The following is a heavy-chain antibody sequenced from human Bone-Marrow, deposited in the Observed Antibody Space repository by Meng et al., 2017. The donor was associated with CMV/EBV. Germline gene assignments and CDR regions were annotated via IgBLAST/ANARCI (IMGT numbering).Heavy chain of an antibody. CDR1: GYTFTSYG. J-gene: IGHJ4*02. Sequence: ASVKVSCKASGYTFTSYGISWVRQAPGQGLEWMGWISAYNGNTNYAQKLQGRVTMTTDTSTSTAYMELRSLRSDDTAVYYCARDGLTYYDFWSGYEKKLRHGGCFDYWGQGTLVTVSS. D-gene: IGHD3-3*01. CDR3: ARDGLTYYDFWSGYEKKLRHGGCFDY. CDR2: ISAYNGNT. V-gene: IGHV1-18*01.